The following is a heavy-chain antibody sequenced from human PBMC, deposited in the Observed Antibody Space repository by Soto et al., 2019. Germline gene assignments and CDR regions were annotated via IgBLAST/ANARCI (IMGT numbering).Heavy chain of an antibody. CDR1: GYSFTSYW. D-gene: IGHD3-22*01. J-gene: IGHJ4*02. CDR2: IYPGDSDT. V-gene: IGHV5-51*01. CDR3: ARRRYDSSGYVAIGLDY. Sequence: PGESLKISCKGSGYSFTSYWIGWVRQMPGKGLEWMGIIYPGDSDTRYSPSFQGQVTISADKSISTAYLQWSSLKASDTAMYYCARRRYDSSGYVAIGLDYWGQGTLVTVSS.